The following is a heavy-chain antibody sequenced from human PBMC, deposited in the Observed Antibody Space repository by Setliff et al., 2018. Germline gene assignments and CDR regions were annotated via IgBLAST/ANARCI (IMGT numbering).Heavy chain of an antibody. CDR1: GFTFSVSA. D-gene: IGHD4-17*01. CDR3: ASVDSSDYPGY. V-gene: IGHV3-73*01. Sequence: PGGSLRLSCAASGFTFSVSAMYWVRQASGKGLEWVGRIRSKSDSYATIYAASVRGRFTISRDDSKNTAYLQMNSLKTEDTAVYYCASVDSSDYPGYWGQGTLVTVSS. CDR2: IRSKSDSYAT. J-gene: IGHJ4*02.